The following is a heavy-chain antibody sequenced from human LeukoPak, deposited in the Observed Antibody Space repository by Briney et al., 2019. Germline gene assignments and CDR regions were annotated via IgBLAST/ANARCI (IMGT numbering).Heavy chain of an antibody. V-gene: IGHV3-7*01. J-gene: IGHJ6*04. CDR1: GFTFSSYW. D-gene: IGHD3-10*02. Sequence: PGGSLRLSCAASGFTFSSYWMSWVRRAPGKGLEWVANIKQDGSEKYYVDSVKGRFTISRDNAKNSLYLQINSLRAEDTAVYYCAELGITMIGGVWGKGTTVTISS. CDR2: IKQDGSEK. CDR3: AELGITMIGGV.